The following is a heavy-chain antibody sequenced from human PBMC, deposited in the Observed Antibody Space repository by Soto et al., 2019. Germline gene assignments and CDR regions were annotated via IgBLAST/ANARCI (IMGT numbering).Heavy chain of an antibody. CDR2: ISYDGSNK. J-gene: IGHJ6*02. V-gene: IGHV3-30-3*01. Sequence: GGSLRLSCAASGFTFSSYAMHWVRQAPGKGLEWVAVISYDGSNKYYADSVKGRFTISRDNSKNTLYLQMNSLRAEDTAVYYCARDKIADQVVVVAATKNSVYGMDVWGQGTTVTVFS. D-gene: IGHD2-15*01. CDR1: GFTFSSYA. CDR3: ARDKIADQVVVVAATKNSVYGMDV.